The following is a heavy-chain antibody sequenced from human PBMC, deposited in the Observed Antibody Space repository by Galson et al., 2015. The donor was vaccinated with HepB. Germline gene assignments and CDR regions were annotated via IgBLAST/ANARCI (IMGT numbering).Heavy chain of an antibody. J-gene: IGHJ6*02. CDR2: ISSNGATI. V-gene: IGHV3-11*04. D-gene: IGHD3-3*01. CDR1: GFTFSDDY. Sequence: SLRLSCAASGFTFSDDYMTWIRQAPGKGLEWLSYISSNGATIFYADSVRGRFTISRDNAKNSLYLQMNSLRAEDTAVYYCARDSKPYYDFWSGYEGLAYYYYGMDVWGQGTTVTVSS. CDR3: ARDSKPYYDFWSGYEGLAYYYYGMDV.